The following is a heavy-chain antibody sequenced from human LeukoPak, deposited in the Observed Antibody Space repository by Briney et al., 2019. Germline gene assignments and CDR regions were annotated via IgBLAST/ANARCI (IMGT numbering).Heavy chain of an antibody. J-gene: IGHJ6*02. CDR1: GFTFSSYA. V-gene: IGHV3-30-3*01. CDR2: ISYDGSNK. Sequence: GGSLRLSCAASGFTFSSYAMHWVRQAPGKGLEWVAVISYDGSNKYYADSVKGRFTISRDNSKNTLYLQMNSLRAEDTAVYYCASLKLGYCSSTSCYPYYYYYGMDVWGQGTTVTVSS. D-gene: IGHD2-2*01. CDR3: ASLKLGYCSSTSCYPYYYYYGMDV.